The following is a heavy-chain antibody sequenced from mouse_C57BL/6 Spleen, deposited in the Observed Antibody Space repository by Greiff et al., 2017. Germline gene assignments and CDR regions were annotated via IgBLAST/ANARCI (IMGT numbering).Heavy chain of an antibody. Sequence: QVQLQQSGAELARPGASVKMSCKASGYTFTSYTMHWVKQRPGQGLEWIGYINPSSGYTKYNQKFKDKATLTADKSSSTAYMQLSSLTSEDSAVYYCARSGYDGYDYYAMDYWGQGTSVTVSS. CDR2: INPSSGYT. V-gene: IGHV1-4*01. D-gene: IGHD2-3*01. CDR3: ARSGYDGYDYYAMDY. J-gene: IGHJ4*01. CDR1: GYTFTSYT.